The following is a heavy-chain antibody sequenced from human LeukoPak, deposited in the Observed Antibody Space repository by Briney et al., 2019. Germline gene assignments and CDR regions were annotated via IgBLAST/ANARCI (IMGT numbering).Heavy chain of an antibody. Sequence: GGSLRLSCAASGFTFSTYRMHWVRQAPGKGLVWVSRINSDESSTTYADSVKGRFTISRDNAKNTLYLQMNSLRAEDTAVYYCAKSRRAYCSGGSCFGLWDYWGQGTLVTVSS. J-gene: IGHJ4*02. V-gene: IGHV3-74*01. CDR1: GFTFSTYR. D-gene: IGHD2-15*01. CDR3: AKSRRAYCSGGSCFGLWDY. CDR2: INSDESST.